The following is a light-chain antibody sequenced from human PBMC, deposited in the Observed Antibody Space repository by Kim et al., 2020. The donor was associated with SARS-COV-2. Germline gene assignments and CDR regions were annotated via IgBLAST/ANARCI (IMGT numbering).Light chain of an antibody. Sequence: DIQVTQSPSTVSASVGDRVTITCRASQAISTYLAWYQQKPGKAPDLLTYDASSLEAGVPSRFSGRGSGTEFTLTITSLQPDDFATYYCQEYQTYNFGQGTKVDIK. CDR1: QAISTY. CDR3: QEYQTYN. CDR2: DAS. J-gene: IGKJ1*01. V-gene: IGKV1-5*01.